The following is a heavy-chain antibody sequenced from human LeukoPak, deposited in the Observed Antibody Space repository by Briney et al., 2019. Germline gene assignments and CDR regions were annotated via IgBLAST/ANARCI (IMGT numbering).Heavy chain of an antibody. Sequence: GASVKVSCKASGYTFTSYYMHWVRQAPGQGLEWMGIINPSGGSTSYAQKFQGRVTMTRDTYTSTVYMELSSLRSEDTAVYYCARDGPPGSSWYAVPFDYWGQGTLVTVSS. CDR2: INPSGGST. V-gene: IGHV1-46*01. CDR1: GYTFTSYY. D-gene: IGHD6-13*01. J-gene: IGHJ4*02. CDR3: ARDGPPGSSWYAVPFDY.